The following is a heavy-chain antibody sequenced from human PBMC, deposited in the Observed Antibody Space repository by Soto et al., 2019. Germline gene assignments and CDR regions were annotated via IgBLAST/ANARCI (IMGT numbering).Heavy chain of an antibody. CDR2: FYYSGST. J-gene: IGHJ4*02. V-gene: IGHV4-31*03. D-gene: IGHD6-13*01. CDR3: ARVLPLGSPYFDY. CDR1: GGSISSGGYY. Sequence: SETLSLTCTVSGGSISSGGYYWSWIRQHPGKGLEWIGYFYYSGSTYYNPSLKSRVTISVDTSKNQFSLKLSSVTASDTAVYYCARVLPLGSPYFDYWGQGTLVTVSS.